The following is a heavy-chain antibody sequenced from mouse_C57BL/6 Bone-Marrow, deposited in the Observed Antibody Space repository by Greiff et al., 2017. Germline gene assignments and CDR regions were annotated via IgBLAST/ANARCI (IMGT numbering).Heavy chain of an antibody. V-gene: IGHV1-15*01. CDR1: GYTFTDYE. J-gene: IGHJ2*01. CDR3: TITTVVGDFDY. Sequence: LVESGAELVRPGASVTLSCKASGYTFTDYEMHWVKQTPVHGLEWIGAIDPETGGTAYNQKFKGKAILTADKSSSTAYMELRSLTSEDSAVYYCTITTVVGDFDYWGQGTTLTVSS. D-gene: IGHD1-1*01. CDR2: IDPETGGT.